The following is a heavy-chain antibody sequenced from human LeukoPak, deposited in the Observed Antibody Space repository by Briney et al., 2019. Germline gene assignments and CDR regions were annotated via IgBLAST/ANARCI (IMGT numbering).Heavy chain of an antibody. Sequence: SETLSLTCTVSGGSISSYYWSWIRQPPGKGLEWIGYIYYSGSTNYNPSLKSRVTISVDTSKNQFSLKLSSVTAADTAVYYCARLCQLGPAAHDYWGQGTLVTVSS. CDR1: GGSISSYY. CDR3: ARLCQLGPAAHDY. V-gene: IGHV4-59*12. CDR2: IYYSGST. J-gene: IGHJ4*02. D-gene: IGHD6-13*01.